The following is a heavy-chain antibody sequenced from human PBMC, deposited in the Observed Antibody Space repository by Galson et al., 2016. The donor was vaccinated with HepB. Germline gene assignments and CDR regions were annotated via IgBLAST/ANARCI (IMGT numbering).Heavy chain of an antibody. CDR1: GFTFSSYW. Sequence: SLRLSCAASGFTFSSYWMHWVRQAPGKGLVWVSRINSDGSSTTYADSVKGRFTISRDNAKNTLYMQMNSLRAEDTAVYYCARVGGAGLVKFDYWGQGTLVTVSS. V-gene: IGHV3-74*01. CDR2: INSDGSST. J-gene: IGHJ4*02. CDR3: ARVGGAGLVKFDY. D-gene: IGHD6-19*01.